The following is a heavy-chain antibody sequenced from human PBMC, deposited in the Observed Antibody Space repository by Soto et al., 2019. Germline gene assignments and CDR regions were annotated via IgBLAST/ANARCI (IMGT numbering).Heavy chain of an antibody. J-gene: IGHJ2*01. CDR3: ARSRGYFDL. D-gene: IGHD5-12*01. CDR1: GFTFSSYG. Sequence: QVQLVESGGGVVQPGRSLRLSCAASGFTFSSYGMHWVRQAPGKGLEWVAVIWYDGSNKYYADSVKGRFTISRDNSKNTLYLQMNSLRAEDTAVYYCARSRGYFDLWGRGTLFTVSS. V-gene: IGHV3-33*01. CDR2: IWYDGSNK.